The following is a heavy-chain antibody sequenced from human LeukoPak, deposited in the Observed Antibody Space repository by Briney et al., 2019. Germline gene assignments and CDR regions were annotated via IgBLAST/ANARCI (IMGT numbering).Heavy chain of an antibody. CDR3: ARGEDYYDSSGYQPSAIWGAFDI. J-gene: IGHJ3*02. CDR1: GYTFTSYG. CDR2: ISAYNGNT. D-gene: IGHD3-22*01. V-gene: IGHV1-18*01. Sequence: GASVKVSCKASGYTFTSYGIGWVRQAPGQGLEWMGWISAYNGNTNYAQKLQGRVTMTTDTSTSTAYMELRSLRSDDTAVYYCARGEDYYDSSGYQPSAIWGAFDIWGQGTMVTVSS.